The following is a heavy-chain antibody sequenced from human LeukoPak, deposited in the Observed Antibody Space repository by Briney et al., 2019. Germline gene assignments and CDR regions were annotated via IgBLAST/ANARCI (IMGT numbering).Heavy chain of an antibody. Sequence: GGSLRLSCAASGFTFSSYAMSWVRQAPGKGLEWVSTISGRGDSTYYADSVKGRFTISRDNSKNTLYLQMNSLRAEDTAVYYRATSRDGYNSGGFDYWGQGTLVTVSS. D-gene: IGHD5-24*01. J-gene: IGHJ4*02. CDR1: GFTFSSYA. CDR3: ATSRDGYNSGGFDY. V-gene: IGHV3-23*01. CDR2: ISGRGDST.